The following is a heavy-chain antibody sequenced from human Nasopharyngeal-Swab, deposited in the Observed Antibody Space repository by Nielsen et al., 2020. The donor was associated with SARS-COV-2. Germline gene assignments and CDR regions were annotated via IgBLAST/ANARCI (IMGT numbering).Heavy chain of an antibody. J-gene: IGHJ4*02. Sequence: GGSLRLSCAASAFTFSGYWMNWVPQAPGKGLDWVASIKQDGSEKYYVDSVKGRFTISRDNAKNSLYLQLNSLRVEDTAVYYCARVPGGYDSSGYYFDQWGQGTLVTVSS. CDR2: IKQDGSEK. D-gene: IGHD3-22*01. CDR3: ARVPGGYDSSGYYFDQ. V-gene: IGHV3-7*01. CDR1: AFTFSGYW.